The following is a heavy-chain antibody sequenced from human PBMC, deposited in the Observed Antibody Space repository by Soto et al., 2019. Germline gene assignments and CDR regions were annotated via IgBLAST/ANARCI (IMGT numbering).Heavy chain of an antibody. J-gene: IGHJ4*02. V-gene: IGHV4-31*03. CDR3: ARGDLTTVANFDY. CDR1: GGSISSGGYY. CDR2: IYYSGST. D-gene: IGHD4-17*01. Sequence: QVQLQESGPGLVKPSQTLSLTCTVSGGSISSGGYYWSWIRQHTGKGQEWTGYIYYSGSTYYNPSLKSRVTISVHTSKNQFALKLSSVTAADTDVYYCARGDLTTVANFDYWGQGTLVTVSS.